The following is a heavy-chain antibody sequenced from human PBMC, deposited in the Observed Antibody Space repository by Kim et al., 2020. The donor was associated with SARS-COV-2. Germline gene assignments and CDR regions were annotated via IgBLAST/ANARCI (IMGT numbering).Heavy chain of an antibody. CDR2: T. Sequence: TSYNPSLKSRVTISVDTSKNQFSLKLSSVTAADTAVYYCASISGYGTFDYWGQGTLVTVSS. V-gene: IGHV4-39*01. CDR3: ASISGYGTFDY. D-gene: IGHD5-12*01. J-gene: IGHJ4*02.